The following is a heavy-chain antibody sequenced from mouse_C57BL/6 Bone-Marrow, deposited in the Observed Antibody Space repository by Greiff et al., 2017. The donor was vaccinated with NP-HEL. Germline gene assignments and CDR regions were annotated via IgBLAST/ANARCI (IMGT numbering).Heavy chain of an antibody. J-gene: IGHJ2*01. Sequence: VQLQQSGAELVRPGASVKLSCTASGFNIKDDYMHWVKQRPEHGLEWIGWIDPENGDTEYASKFQGKATITADTSSNTAYLQLSSLTSEDTAVYYCTSYYGSSYVGYFDYWGQGTTLTVSS. CDR2: IDPENGDT. V-gene: IGHV14-4*01. CDR1: GFNIKDDY. CDR3: TSYYGSSYVGYFDY. D-gene: IGHD1-1*01.